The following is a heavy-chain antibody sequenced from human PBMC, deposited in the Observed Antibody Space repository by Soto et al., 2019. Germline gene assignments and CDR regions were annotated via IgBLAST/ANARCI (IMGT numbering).Heavy chain of an antibody. D-gene: IGHD4-17*01. V-gene: IGHV1-18*01. CDR3: ATYEYGDYAFDI. CDR2: ISAYNGNT. J-gene: IGHJ3*02. CDR1: GYTFTSYG. Sequence: GASVKVSCKASGYTFTSYGISWVRQAPGQGLEWMGWISAYNGNTNYARKLQGRVTMTTDTSTSTAYMELRSLRSDDTAVYYCATYEYGDYAFDIWGQGTMVTVSS.